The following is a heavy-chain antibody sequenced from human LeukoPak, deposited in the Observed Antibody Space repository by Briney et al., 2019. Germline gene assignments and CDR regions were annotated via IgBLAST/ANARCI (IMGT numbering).Heavy chain of an antibody. CDR3: ARQRRYLYVWGSYRPFDY. V-gene: IGHV4-39*01. CDR1: GGSISSSSYY. CDR2: IYYSGST. J-gene: IGHJ4*02. Sequence: PSETLSLTCTVSGGSISSSSYYWGWIRQPPGKGLEWIGSIYYSGSTYYNPSLKSRVTISVDTSKNQFSLKLSSVTAADTAVYYCARQRRYLYVWGSYRPFDYWGQGTLVTVSS. D-gene: IGHD3-16*02.